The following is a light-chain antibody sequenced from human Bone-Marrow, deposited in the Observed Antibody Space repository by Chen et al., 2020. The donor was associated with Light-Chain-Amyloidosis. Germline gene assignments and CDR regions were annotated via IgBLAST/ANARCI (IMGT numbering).Light chain of an antibody. CDR1: DLPTKY. V-gene: IGLV3-25*03. CDR3: QSADSSGTYEVI. CDR2: RDT. J-gene: IGLJ2*01. Sequence: SYELTQPPSVSVSPGQTARITCSGDDLPTKYAYCYQQKPGLAPVLVIHRDTERPSGISERFAGSSSGTTATLTISGVQAEDEADYHCQSADSSGTYEVIFGGGTKLTVL.